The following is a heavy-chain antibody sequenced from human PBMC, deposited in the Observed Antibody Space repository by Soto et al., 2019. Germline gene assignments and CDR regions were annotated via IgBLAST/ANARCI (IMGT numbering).Heavy chain of an antibody. J-gene: IGHJ5*02. V-gene: IGHV1-69*13. Sequence: SVKVSCKASGGAFSSYAISWVRQAPGQGLEWMGGIIPIFGTANYAQKFQGRVTITADESTSTAYMELSSLRSEDTAVYYCARRGSSPHNWFDPWGQGTLVIVSS. D-gene: IGHD6-6*01. CDR2: IIPIFGTA. CDR3: ARRGSSPHNWFDP. CDR1: GGAFSSYA.